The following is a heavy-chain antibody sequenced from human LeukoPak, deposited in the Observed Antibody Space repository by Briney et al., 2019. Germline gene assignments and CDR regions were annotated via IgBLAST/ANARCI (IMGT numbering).Heavy chain of an antibody. CDR1: GGTFSSYA. J-gene: IGHJ4*02. D-gene: IGHD4-17*01. Sequence: SVKVSFKASGGTFSSYAISWVRQAPGQGLEWMGGIIPIFGTANYAQKFQGRVTITADESTSTAYMELSSLRSEDTAVYYCARDYLRSMTTVTHPLFYFDYWGQGTLVTVSS. CDR2: IIPIFGTA. V-gene: IGHV1-69*13. CDR3: ARDYLRSMTTVTHPLFYFDY.